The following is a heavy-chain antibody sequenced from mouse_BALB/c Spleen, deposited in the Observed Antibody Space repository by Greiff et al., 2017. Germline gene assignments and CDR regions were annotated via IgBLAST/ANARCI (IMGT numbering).Heavy chain of an antibody. CDR2: IAPGSGSN. CDR3: ARSTTGWFAD. D-gene: IGHD1-1*01. V-gene: IGHV1S41*01. CDR1: GSPFISYW. J-gene: IGHJ3*01. Sequence: DRVKPGASVKLSCKASGSPFISYWFNWIKQRPGQGLEWIGRIAPGSGSNYYNEMFKGKATLTVDTASCTAYIQLSSQASEDSAVYCYARSTTGWFADWGQGTLVTVSA.